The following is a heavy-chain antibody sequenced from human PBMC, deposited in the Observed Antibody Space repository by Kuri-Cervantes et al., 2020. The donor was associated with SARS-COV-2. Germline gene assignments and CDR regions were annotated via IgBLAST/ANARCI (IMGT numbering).Heavy chain of an antibody. D-gene: IGHD1-26*01. CDR3: ARDSWGSYPPAAFDI. J-gene: IGHJ3*02. V-gene: IGHV4-39*07. Sequence: SETLSLTCTVSGGSISSSSYYWGWIRQPPGKGLEWIGSIYYSGSTYYNPSLKSRVTISVESSKTQFSLKLSSVPAADTAVYYCARDSWGSYPPAAFDIWGQGTMVTVSS. CDR1: GGSISSSSYY. CDR2: IYYSGST.